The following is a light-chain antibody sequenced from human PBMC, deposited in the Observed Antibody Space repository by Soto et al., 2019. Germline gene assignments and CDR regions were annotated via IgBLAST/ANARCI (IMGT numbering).Light chain of an antibody. CDR1: QSVSNNY. J-gene: IGKJ2*01. CDR3: QQYGSSPPYT. CDR2: GSS. V-gene: IGKV3-20*01. Sequence: EVVLTQSPGTLSLSPGERATLSCRASQSVSNNYLAWYQQKPGQPPRLLIFGSSDRATGIPDRFSGSGSGTDFPLTISRLEPEDFAVYYCQQYGSSPPYTFGQGTKLEIK.